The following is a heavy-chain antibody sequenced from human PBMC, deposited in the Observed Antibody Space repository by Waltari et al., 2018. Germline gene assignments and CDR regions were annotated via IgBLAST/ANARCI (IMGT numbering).Heavy chain of an antibody. D-gene: IGHD4-17*01. CDR2: INHIGST. CDR1: GGSFSGYY. J-gene: IGHJ6*02. CDR3: ARVVWSVTTPRYYYYYYGMDV. Sequence: QVQLQQWGAGLLKPSETLSLTCDVYGGSFSGYYWSWIRQPPGKGLEWIGEINHIGSTNHTPHLKSRVTISVDTSKNQFSLKLSSVTAANTAVYYWARVVWSVTTPRYYYYYYGMDVWGQGTTVTVSS. V-gene: IGHV4-34*01.